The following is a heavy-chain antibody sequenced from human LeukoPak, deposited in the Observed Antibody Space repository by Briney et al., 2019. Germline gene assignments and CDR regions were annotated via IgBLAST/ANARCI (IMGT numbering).Heavy chain of an antibody. D-gene: IGHD4-17*01. Sequence: GGSLRLSCAASGFTFSSYGMHWVRQAPGKGLEWVAFIRYDGSNKYYADSVKGRFTISRDNSKNTLYLQMNSLRAEDTAVYYCAKGDYGDYGWFDPWGQGTLVTVSS. CDR3: AKGDYGDYGWFDP. CDR2: IRYDGSNK. V-gene: IGHV3-30*02. CDR1: GFTFSSYG. J-gene: IGHJ5*02.